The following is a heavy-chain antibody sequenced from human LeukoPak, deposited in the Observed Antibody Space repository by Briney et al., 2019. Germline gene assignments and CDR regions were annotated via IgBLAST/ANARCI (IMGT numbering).Heavy chain of an antibody. Sequence: GGSLRLSCAASGFTFSEGWMNWVRQAPGKGLEWVGRIKSKIDGGTLDYAAPVKGRFTISRDDSRNTLYLQVNSLRAEDTAVYYCARLNYDFWSGVWEGYYMDVWGKGTTVTVSS. CDR3: ARLNYDFWSGVWEGYYMDV. CDR2: IKSKIDGGTL. D-gene: IGHD3-3*01. V-gene: IGHV3-15*01. CDR1: GFTFSEGW. J-gene: IGHJ6*03.